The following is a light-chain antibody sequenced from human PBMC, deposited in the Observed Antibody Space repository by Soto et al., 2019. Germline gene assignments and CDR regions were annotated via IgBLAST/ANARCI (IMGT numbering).Light chain of an antibody. CDR2: DAS. V-gene: IGKV1-5*01. CDR3: QQYNSYLYT. Sequence: DIQMTQSPSTLSASVGDRVTITCRASQSISSWLAWYQQKPGKAPQLLIYDASSFESGVPSRFSGSASGTEFTLTISSLQPDDFATYYCQQYNSYLYTFGQGTKLEIK. J-gene: IGKJ2*01. CDR1: QSISSW.